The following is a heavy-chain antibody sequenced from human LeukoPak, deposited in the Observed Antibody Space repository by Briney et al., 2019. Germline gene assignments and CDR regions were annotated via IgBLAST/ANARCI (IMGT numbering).Heavy chain of an antibody. V-gene: IGHV3-30-3*01. CDR3: ANHARGYDSSGYYYY. CDR2: ISYDGSDT. J-gene: IGHJ4*02. Sequence: GRSLRLSCAASGFTFSSYAMHWVRQAPGKGLEWVAIISYDGSDTYYTDSAKGRFTISRENSKDTLYLQMNSLRAEDTAVYHCANHARGYDSSGYYYYWGQGTLVSVSS. CDR1: GFTFSSYA. D-gene: IGHD3-22*01.